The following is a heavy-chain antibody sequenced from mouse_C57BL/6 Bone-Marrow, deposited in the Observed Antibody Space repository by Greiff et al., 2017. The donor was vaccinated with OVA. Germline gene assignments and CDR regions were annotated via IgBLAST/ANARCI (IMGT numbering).Heavy chain of an antibody. CDR3: ASGDYVDT. Sequence: QVQLKESGAELARPGASVKLSCKASGYTFTSYGISWVKQRPGQGLEWIGEIYPRSGNTYYNEKFKGKATLTADKSSSTAYMELRSLTSVDSAVYVCASGDYVDTWGSGDTRTVSS. J-gene: IGHJ2*01. V-gene: IGHV1-81*01. CDR2: IYPRSGNT. CDR1: GYTFTSYG.